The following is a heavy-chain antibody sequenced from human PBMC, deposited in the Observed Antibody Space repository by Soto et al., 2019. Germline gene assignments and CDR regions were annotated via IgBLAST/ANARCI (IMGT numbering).Heavy chain of an antibody. Sequence: PSETLSLTCTVSGGSISSSSYYWGWIRQPPGKGLEWIGSIYYSGSTYYNPSLKSRVTISVDTSKNQFSLKLSSVTAADTAVYYCARYGDPVNYYYYYGMDVWGQGTTVTVSS. CDR1: GGSISSSSYY. J-gene: IGHJ6*02. CDR3: ARYGDPVNYYYYYGMDV. CDR2: IYYSGST. V-gene: IGHV4-39*01. D-gene: IGHD4-17*01.